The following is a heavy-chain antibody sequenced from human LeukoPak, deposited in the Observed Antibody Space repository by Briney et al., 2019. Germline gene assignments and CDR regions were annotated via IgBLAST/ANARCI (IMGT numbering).Heavy chain of an antibody. D-gene: IGHD6-13*01. CDR2: ISSLGGST. CDR1: GFTFSSYA. CDR3: ARDGTAVGINYDY. J-gene: IGHJ4*02. V-gene: IGHV3-64*01. Sequence: PGGSLRLSCAASGFTFSSYAMHWVRQAPGKGLEYVSAISSLGGSTYYANSVKGRFTISRDNSKNTLYLQMNSLRAEDTAVYYCARDGTAVGINYDYWGQGTLVTVSS.